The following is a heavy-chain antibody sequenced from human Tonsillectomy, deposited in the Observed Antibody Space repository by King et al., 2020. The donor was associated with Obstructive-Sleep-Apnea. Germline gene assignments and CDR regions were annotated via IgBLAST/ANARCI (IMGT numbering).Heavy chain of an antibody. Sequence: VPLQESGPGLVKPSQTLSLTCTVSGGSISSGGYYWSWIRQHPGKGLEWIGYIYYSGSTYYNPSLKSRVTISVDTSKNQFSLKLSSVTAADTAVYYCAREVEAYCGGDCYSSAFDIWGQGTMVTVSS. CDR2: IYYSGST. J-gene: IGHJ3*02. CDR3: AREVEAYCGGDCYSSAFDI. CDR1: GGSISSGGYY. V-gene: IGHV4-31*03. D-gene: IGHD2-21*02.